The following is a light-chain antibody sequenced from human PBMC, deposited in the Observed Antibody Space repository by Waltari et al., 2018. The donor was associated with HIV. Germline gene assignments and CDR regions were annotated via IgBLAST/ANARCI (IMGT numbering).Light chain of an antibody. Sequence: SNELTQPSSVSVSPGQTARITCSGDIVAKKYVRWFQQKPGQAPLLLIYKDNRRPSGIPDRFAGSTTGATVTLTITGAQVDDEADYYCYSVADNNLGVFGGGTKLTVL. CDR3: YSVADNNLGV. J-gene: IGLJ3*02. CDR1: IVAKKY. CDR2: KDN. V-gene: IGLV3-27*01.